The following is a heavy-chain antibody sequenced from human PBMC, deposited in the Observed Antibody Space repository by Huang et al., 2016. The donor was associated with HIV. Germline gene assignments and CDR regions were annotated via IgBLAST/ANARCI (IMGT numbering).Heavy chain of an antibody. V-gene: IGHV3-30*18. Sequence: QLQLVQSGGGVVQPGRSLRLSCVASGFTFSDYGIHWVRQPPGEGLELVAVISNDGRNKYYADSVKGRFTIFRDNSKSTLYLQMNSLRAEDTAVYYCAKTYYYDSGGYDAFDVWGQGTMVTVSS. J-gene: IGHJ3*01. CDR3: AKTYYYDSGGYDAFDV. CDR2: ISNDGRNK. CDR1: GFTFSDYG. D-gene: IGHD3-22*01.